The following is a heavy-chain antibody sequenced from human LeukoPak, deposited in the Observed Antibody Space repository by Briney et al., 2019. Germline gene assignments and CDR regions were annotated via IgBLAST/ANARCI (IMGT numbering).Heavy chain of an antibody. CDR1: GFTFSNYW. Sequence: PGGSLRLSCAASGFTFSNYWMSWVRQAPGKGLEWVASIRPDGSDDHHMDSVKGRFTISRDNAKNSLYLQMNSLRAEDTAVYYCARAQPSYYYDSSEDYWGQGTLVTVSS. CDR3: ARAQPSYYYDSSEDY. D-gene: IGHD3-22*01. V-gene: IGHV3-7*01. CDR2: IRPDGSDD. J-gene: IGHJ4*02.